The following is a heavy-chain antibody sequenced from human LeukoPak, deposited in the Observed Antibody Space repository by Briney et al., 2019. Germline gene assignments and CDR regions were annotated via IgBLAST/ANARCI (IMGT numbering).Heavy chain of an antibody. CDR1: GFTFSDYY. Sequence: GGSLRLSCAASGFTFSDYYMSWIRQAPGKGLEWVANIKQDGSEKYYVDSVKGRFTISRDNAKNSLYLQMNSLRAEDTAVYYCARGRGSYALWGQGTLVTVSS. D-gene: IGHD1-26*01. V-gene: IGHV3-7*01. CDR2: IKQDGSEK. J-gene: IGHJ4*02. CDR3: ARGRGSYAL.